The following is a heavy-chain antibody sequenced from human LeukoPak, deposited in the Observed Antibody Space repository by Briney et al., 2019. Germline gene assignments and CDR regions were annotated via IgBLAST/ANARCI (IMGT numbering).Heavy chain of an antibody. Sequence: SETLSLTCTVSGGSISSYYWGWIRQPPGKGLEWIGYIYYSGITNYNPSLKSRVTISVDTSKNQFSLKLSSVTAADTAVYHCARDNWNYGSSMDVWGQGTTVTVSS. CDR2: IYYSGIT. CDR1: GGSISSYY. D-gene: IGHD1-7*01. J-gene: IGHJ6*02. CDR3: ARDNWNYGSSMDV. V-gene: IGHV4-59*01.